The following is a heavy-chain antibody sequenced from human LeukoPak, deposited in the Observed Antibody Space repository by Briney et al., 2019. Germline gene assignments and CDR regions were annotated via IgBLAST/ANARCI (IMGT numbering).Heavy chain of an antibody. CDR1: GGSFSGYY. D-gene: IGHD6-19*01. J-gene: IGHJ3*02. Sequence: SETLSLTCAVYGGSFSGYYWSWIRQPPGKGLEWIGYIYYSGSTNYNPSLKSRVTISVDTSKNQFSLKLSSVTAADTAVYYCARQRPVAGPLGIWGQGTMVTVSS. V-gene: IGHV4-59*08. CDR2: IYYSGST. CDR3: ARQRPVAGPLGI.